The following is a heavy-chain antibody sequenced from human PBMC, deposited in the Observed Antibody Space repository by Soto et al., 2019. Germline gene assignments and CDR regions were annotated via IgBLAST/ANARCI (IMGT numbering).Heavy chain of an antibody. CDR1: VFTFSNAW. CDR2: IKSKTDGGTT. D-gene: IGHD2-15*01. V-gene: IGHV3-15*01. J-gene: IGHJ6*01. CDR3: TTLGYCSGGSCYDYYYGMDV. Sequence: GVPLRLSCAASVFTFSNAWMIWVRQAPGKGLEWVGRIKSKTDGGTTDYAAPVKGRFTISRDDSKNTLYLQMNSLKTEDTAVYYCTTLGYCSGGSCYDYYYGMDVWGQGTTVTVSS.